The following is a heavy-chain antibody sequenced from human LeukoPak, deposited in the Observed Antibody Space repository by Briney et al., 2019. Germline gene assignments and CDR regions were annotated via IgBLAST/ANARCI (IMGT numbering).Heavy chain of an antibody. CDR3: ARDRAPAPI. CDR1: GFTFSSYA. D-gene: IGHD3-10*01. J-gene: IGHJ4*02. CDR2: IKQDGSEK. V-gene: IGHV3-7*01. Sequence: PGGSLRLSCAASGFTFSSYAMSWVRQAPGKGLEWVANIKQDGSEKYYVDSVKGRFTISRDNAKNSLYLQMNSLRAEDTAVYYCARDRAPAPIWGQGTLVTVSS.